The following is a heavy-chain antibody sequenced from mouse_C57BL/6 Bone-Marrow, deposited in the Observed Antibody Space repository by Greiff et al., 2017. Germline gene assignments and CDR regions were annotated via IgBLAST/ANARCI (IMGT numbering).Heavy chain of an antibody. D-gene: IGHD1-1*01. J-gene: IGHJ4*01. CDR3: TTRIYYYGSSYGAMDY. Sequence: VQLQQPGAELVRPGASVKLSCTASGFNIKDDYMHWVKPRPEQGLEWIGWIDPENGDTEYASKFQGKATITADTSSNTAYLQLSSLTSEDTAVYYCTTRIYYYGSSYGAMDYWGQGTSVTVSS. CDR2: IDPENGDT. V-gene: IGHV14-4*01. CDR1: GFNIKDDY.